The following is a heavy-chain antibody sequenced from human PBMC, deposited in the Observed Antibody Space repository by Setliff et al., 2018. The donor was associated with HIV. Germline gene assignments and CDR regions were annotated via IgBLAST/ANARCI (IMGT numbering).Heavy chain of an antibody. J-gene: IGHJ4*02. CDR3: VQDYCSHDSCNPFDY. CDR1: GFMFGVDW. D-gene: IGHD2-15*01. CDR2: VTPDGGDK. V-gene: IGHV3-7*01. Sequence: GGSLRLSCAASGFMFGVDWMSWVRQTPGKGLEWVASVTPDGGDKYYANSMRGRFTISRDNGKNAVYLQMNSLTAEDTALYYCVQDYCSHDSCNPFDYWGQGTLVTVSS.